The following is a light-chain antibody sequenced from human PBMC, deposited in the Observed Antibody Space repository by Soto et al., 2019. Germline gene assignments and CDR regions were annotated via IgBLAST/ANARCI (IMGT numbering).Light chain of an antibody. Sequence: EIVMTQSPATLSASPGERATLSCRASQSVSSNLAWYQQKPGQAPRLLIYGASTRATGIPDRFSGSGSGTEFTLTISSLQSEDFAVYYCQQHNNWPPWTFGKGTKVEIK. CDR3: QQHNNWPPWT. CDR2: GAS. CDR1: QSVSSN. J-gene: IGKJ1*01. V-gene: IGKV3-15*01.